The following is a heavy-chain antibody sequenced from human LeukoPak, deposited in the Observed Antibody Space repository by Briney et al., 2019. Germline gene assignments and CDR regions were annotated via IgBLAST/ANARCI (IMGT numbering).Heavy chain of an antibody. Sequence: PGGSLRLSCAASGFTFSSYGMHWVRQAPGKGLEWVSSISSSSSYIYYADSVKGRFTISRDNAKNSLYLQMNSLRAEDTAVYYCARDPSIAVAGPYYFDYWGQGTLVTVSS. J-gene: IGHJ4*02. CDR2: ISSSSSYI. CDR3: ARDPSIAVAGPYYFDY. V-gene: IGHV3-21*01. D-gene: IGHD6-19*01. CDR1: GFTFSSYG.